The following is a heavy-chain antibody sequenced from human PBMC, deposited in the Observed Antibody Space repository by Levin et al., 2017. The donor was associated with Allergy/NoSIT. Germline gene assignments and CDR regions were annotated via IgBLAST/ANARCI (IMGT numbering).Heavy chain of an antibody. J-gene: IGHJ4*02. V-gene: IGHV3-23*01. CDR3: AKPSPVDIVVVVAAPTIDY. Sequence: GGSLRLSCAASGFTFSSYAMSWVRQAPGKGLEWVSAISGSGGSTYYADSVKGRFTISRDNSKNTLYLQMNSLRAEDTAVYYCAKPSPVDIVVVVAAPTIDYWGQGTLVTVSS. CDR2: ISGSGGST. D-gene: IGHD2-15*01. CDR1: GFTFSSYA.